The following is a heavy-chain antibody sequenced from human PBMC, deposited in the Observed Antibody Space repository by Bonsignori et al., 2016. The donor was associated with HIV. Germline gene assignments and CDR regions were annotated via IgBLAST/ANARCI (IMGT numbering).Heavy chain of an antibody. D-gene: IGHD1-26*01. V-gene: IGHV3-11*01. J-gene: IGHJ4*02. Sequence: WIRQPPGKGLEWIAYITASGWTIYYADSVKGRFTISRDNVEKSLYLQMNSLRAEDTAVYYCARQREAFDYWGQGTLVTVSS. CDR3: ARQREAFDY. CDR2: ITASGWTI.